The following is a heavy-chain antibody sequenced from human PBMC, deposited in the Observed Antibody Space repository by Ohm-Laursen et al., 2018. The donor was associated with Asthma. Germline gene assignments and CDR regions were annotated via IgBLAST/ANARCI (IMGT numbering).Heavy chain of an antibody. CDR3: AISPWVVAARPLDY. Sequence: SLRLSCAASGFTFRSYAMHWVRQAPGKGLEWVAVGGSYYDGGLKYYADSVNGRFTVSRDDSKNTLYLQMNSLRPDDTAVYYCAISPWVVAARPLDYWDQGTLVTVSS. CDR2: GGSYYDGGLK. CDR1: GFTFRSYA. J-gene: IGHJ4*02. D-gene: IGHD6-6*01. V-gene: IGHV3-30-3*01.